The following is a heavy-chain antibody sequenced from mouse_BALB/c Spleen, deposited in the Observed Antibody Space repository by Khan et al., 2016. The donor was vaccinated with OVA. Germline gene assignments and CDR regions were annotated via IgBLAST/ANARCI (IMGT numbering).Heavy chain of an antibody. V-gene: IGHV3-2*02. CDR1: GNSITSGYA. CDR2: ISYSGDT. D-gene: IGHD1-1*01. CDR3: ARGNYYGYYFDY. J-gene: IGHJ2*01. Sequence: EVQLQESGPGLVKPSQSLSLTCTVTGNSITSGYAWNWIRQFPGNKLEWVGYISYSGDTSYIPSLKSRISITRDTSKNQFFLQLNSVTTEDTATYYCARGNYYGYYFDYWGQGTTLTVSS.